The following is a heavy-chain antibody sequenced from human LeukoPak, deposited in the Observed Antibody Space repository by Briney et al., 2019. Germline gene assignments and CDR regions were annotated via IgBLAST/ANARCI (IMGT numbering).Heavy chain of an antibody. CDR2: IYSGGST. Sequence: GGSLRLSCAASGFTFSSNYMSWVRQAPGKGLEWVSVIYSGGSTYYADSVKGRFTISRDNSKNTLYLQMNSLRAEDTAVYYCARDLVVAGTVYYYYYGMDVWGQGTTVTVSS. D-gene: IGHD6-19*01. CDR1: GFTFSSNY. J-gene: IGHJ6*02. V-gene: IGHV3-53*01. CDR3: ARDLVVAGTVYYYYYGMDV.